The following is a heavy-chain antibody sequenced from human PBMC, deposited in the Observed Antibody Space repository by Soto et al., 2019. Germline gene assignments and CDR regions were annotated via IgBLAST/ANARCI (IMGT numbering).Heavy chain of an antibody. Sequence: SQTLSLTCVISGDSVSSNSAAWNWIRQSPSRGLEWLGRTYYRSKWYNDYAVSVKSRITINPGTSKNQFSLQLNSVTPEDTAVYYCAREPYSSSWYPYNWFDPWGQGTLVTVSS. J-gene: IGHJ5*02. V-gene: IGHV6-1*01. CDR2: TYYRSKWYN. CDR1: GDSVSSNSAA. D-gene: IGHD6-13*01. CDR3: AREPYSSSWYPYNWFDP.